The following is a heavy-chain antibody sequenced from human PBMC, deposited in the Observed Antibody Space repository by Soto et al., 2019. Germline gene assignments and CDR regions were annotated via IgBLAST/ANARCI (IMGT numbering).Heavy chain of an antibody. CDR3: ARVSFPRYYYGSGSYYNRDYMDV. CDR2: INSDGSST. J-gene: IGHJ6*03. Sequence: EVQLVESGGGLVQPGGSLRLSCAASGFTFSSYWMHWVRQAPGKGLVWVSRINSDGSSTSYADSVKGRFTISRDNAKNTLYLQMNSLRAEDTAVYYCARVSFPRYYYGSGSYYNRDYMDVWGKGTTVTVSS. V-gene: IGHV3-74*01. CDR1: GFTFSSYW. D-gene: IGHD3-10*01.